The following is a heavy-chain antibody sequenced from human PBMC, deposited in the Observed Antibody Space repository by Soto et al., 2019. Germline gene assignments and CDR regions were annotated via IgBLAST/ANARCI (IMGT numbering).Heavy chain of an antibody. V-gene: IGHV4-34*01. Sequence: PSETLSLTSAVYGGSFSGYYWRWIRQPPGKGLEWIGEINHSGSTNYNPSLKSRVTISVDTSKNQFSLKLSSVTAADTAVYYCARGGPITIFGWASDYYYGMDVWGQGTTVTVSS. J-gene: IGHJ6*02. CDR3: ARGGPITIFGWASDYYYGMDV. D-gene: IGHD3-3*01. CDR1: GGSFSGYY. CDR2: INHSGST.